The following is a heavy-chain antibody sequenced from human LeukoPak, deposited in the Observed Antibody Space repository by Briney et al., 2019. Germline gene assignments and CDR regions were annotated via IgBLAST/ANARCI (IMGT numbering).Heavy chain of an antibody. CDR1: SYSIISAYY. CDR3: AGQQGPDYYYMDV. J-gene: IGHJ6*03. V-gene: IGHV4-38-2*02. CDR2: IYHSGST. Sequence: TASETLSLTCTVSSYSIISAYYWGWIRQPPGKGLEWIGSIYHSGSTYFHPSLKSRVTISVDTSKNQFSLRLSSVTAADTAVYYCAGQQGPDYYYMDVWGQGTLVTVSS.